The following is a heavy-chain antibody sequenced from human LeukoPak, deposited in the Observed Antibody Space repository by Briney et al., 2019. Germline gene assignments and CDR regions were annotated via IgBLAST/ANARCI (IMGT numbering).Heavy chain of an antibody. J-gene: IGHJ4*02. CDR1: GFTFSTNG. V-gene: IGHV3-30*03. CDR3: VRDHSTAFDS. Sequence: GGSPRLSCAASGFTFSTNGMHWVRQVPGKGLEWVAVISYDGSTQYYADSVEGRFFISRDDSSSTLFLQMNSLRPEDTAVYFCVRDHSTAFDSWGQGTLVTVSS. CDR2: ISYDGSTQ.